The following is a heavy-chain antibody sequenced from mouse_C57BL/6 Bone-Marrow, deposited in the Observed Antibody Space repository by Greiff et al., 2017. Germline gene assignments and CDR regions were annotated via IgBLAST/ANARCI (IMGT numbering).Heavy chain of an antibody. CDR3: ARNYYAMDY. CDR2: ISSGGSYT. CDR1: GFTFSSYG. V-gene: IGHV5-6*01. Sequence: EVKLLESGGDLVKPGGSLKLSCAASGFTFSSYGMSWVRHTPDKRLEWVATISSGGSYTYYPDSVKGRFTISRENAKNTLDLQMSSLKSEDTAMYYCARNYYAMDYGGQGTSVTVSS. J-gene: IGHJ4*01.